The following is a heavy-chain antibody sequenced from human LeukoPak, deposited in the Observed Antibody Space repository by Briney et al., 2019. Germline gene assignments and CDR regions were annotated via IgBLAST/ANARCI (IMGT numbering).Heavy chain of an antibody. Sequence: GASVKVSCKASGGTFSSYTISWVRQAPGQGLEWMGRIIPILGIANYAQKFQGRVTITTDESTSTAYMELSSLRSEDTAVYYCAAGDNNDAFDIWGQGTMVTVSS. V-gene: IGHV1-69*02. CDR2: IIPILGIA. D-gene: IGHD3-16*01. CDR1: GGTFSSYT. J-gene: IGHJ3*02. CDR3: AAGDNNDAFDI.